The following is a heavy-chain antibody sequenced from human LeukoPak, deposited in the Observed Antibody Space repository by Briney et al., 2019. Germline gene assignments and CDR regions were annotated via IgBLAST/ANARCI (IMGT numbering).Heavy chain of an antibody. CDR1: GYTFTSYY. V-gene: IGHV1-46*01. CDR3: ARALYHTFDY. Sequence: ASVKVSCKASGYTFTSYYMHWVRQAPGQGLEWMGIINPSGGSTSYAQKFQGRVTMTTDTSTSTAYMELRSLRSDDTAVYYCARALYHTFDYWGQGTLVTVSS. CDR2: INPSGGST. J-gene: IGHJ4*02. D-gene: IGHD2-2*01.